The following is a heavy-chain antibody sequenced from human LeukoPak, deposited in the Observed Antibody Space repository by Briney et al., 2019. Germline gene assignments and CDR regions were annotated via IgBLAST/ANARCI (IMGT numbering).Heavy chain of an antibody. D-gene: IGHD4-17*01. J-gene: IGHJ4*02. CDR3: ARESGSVTSEVDFDY. V-gene: IGHV3-48*04. CDR1: GFSFRMYS. Sequence: GGSLRLSCAASGFSFRMYSMDSVRQAPGKGLEWGSYISSIGSTIYYADSLKGRFAISRDNAKHSLYLQMNRMRAEETAVYYCARESGSVTSEVDFDYWGRGTMVTVSS. CDR2: ISSIGSTI.